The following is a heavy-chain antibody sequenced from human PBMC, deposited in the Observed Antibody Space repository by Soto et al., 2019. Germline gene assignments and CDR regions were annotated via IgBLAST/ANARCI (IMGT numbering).Heavy chain of an antibody. J-gene: IGHJ4*02. V-gene: IGHV1-69*13. Sequence: SVKVSCKASGGTFSSYAISWVRQAPGQGLEWMGGIIPIFGTANYAQKFQGRVTITADESTSTAYMELSSLRSEDTAVYYCARAKYYYDSSGYYYEVAHFDYWGQGTLVTVSS. CDR2: IIPIFGTA. D-gene: IGHD3-22*01. CDR3: ARAKYYYDSSGYYYEVAHFDY. CDR1: GGTFSSYA.